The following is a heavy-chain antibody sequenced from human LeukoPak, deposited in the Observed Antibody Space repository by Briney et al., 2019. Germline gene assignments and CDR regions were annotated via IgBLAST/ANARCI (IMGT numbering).Heavy chain of an antibody. Sequence: GASVKVSCKASGYTFTGYYMHWVRQAPGQGLEWMGWINPNSGGTDYAQKFQGRVTMTRDTSISTAYMELSRLRSDDTAVYYCARAFYGDYVWFDPWGQGTLVTVSS. J-gene: IGHJ5*02. CDR1: GYTFTGYY. CDR3: ARAFYGDYVWFDP. D-gene: IGHD4-17*01. CDR2: INPNSGGT. V-gene: IGHV1-2*02.